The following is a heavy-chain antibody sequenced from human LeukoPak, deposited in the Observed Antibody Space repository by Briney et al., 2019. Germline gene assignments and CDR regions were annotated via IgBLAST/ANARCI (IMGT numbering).Heavy chain of an antibody. J-gene: IGHJ3*02. CDR2: ISAYNGNT. CDR3: ARGTYGIVVAPDAFDI. V-gene: IGHV1-18*01. CDR1: GYTFTSYG. Sequence: ASVKVFCKASGYTFTSYGISWLRQAPGQGLKWMGWISAYNGNTNYAQKLQDRVTMTTDTSTSTAYLEMRSLRSDETAVYYCARGTYGIVVAPDAFDIWGKGKMVTVSS. D-gene: IGHD3-22*01.